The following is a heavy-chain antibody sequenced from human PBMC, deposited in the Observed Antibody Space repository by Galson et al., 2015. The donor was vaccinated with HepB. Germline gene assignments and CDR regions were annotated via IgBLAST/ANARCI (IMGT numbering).Heavy chain of an antibody. J-gene: IGHJ4*02. Sequence: SLRLSCAASGFTFSSYWMSWVRQAPGKGLEWVANIKQDGSEKYYVGSVKGRLTISRDNAKNSLYLQMNSLRAEDTAVYYCARAGYYRWELAKPFDYWGQGTLVTVSS. CDR1: GFTFSSYW. V-gene: IGHV3-7*03. D-gene: IGHD1-26*01. CDR3: ARAGYYRWELAKPFDY. CDR2: IKQDGSEK.